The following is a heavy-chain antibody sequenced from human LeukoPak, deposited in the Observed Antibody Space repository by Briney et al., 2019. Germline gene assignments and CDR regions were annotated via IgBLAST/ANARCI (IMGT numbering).Heavy chain of an antibody. CDR1: GFTFSDYN. D-gene: IGHD6-25*01. V-gene: IGHV3-48*01. Sequence: GGSLRLSCAASGFTFSDYNMNWVRQAPGKGLEWVSYITGSGSTIFYADSVKGRFTISRDNVKNSLYLQMNSLRAEDTAVYFCAISATARGGFDFWGQGTLVTVSS. CDR3: AISATARGGFDF. J-gene: IGHJ4*02. CDR2: ITGSGSTI.